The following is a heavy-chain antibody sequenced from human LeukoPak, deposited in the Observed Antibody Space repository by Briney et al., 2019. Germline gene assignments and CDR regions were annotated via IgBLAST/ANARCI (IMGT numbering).Heavy chain of an antibody. CDR3: ARDPLLITFGGVIQAYGMDV. J-gene: IGHJ6*02. D-gene: IGHD3-16*01. Sequence: GGSLRLSCAASGFTVSSNYMSWVRQAPGKGLEWVSVIYSGGSTYYADSVKGRFTISSDNSKNTLYLQMNSLRAEDTAVYYCARDPLLITFGGVIQAYGMDVWGQGTTVTVSS. V-gene: IGHV3-53*01. CDR2: IYSGGST. CDR1: GFTVSSNY.